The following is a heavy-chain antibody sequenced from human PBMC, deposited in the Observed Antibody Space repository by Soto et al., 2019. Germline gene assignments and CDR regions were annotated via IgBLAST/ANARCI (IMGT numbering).Heavy chain of an antibody. CDR3: AVPETINYYDSSGYPHDAFDI. CDR2: IIPIFGTA. CDR1: GGTFSSYA. V-gene: IGHV1-69*13. Sequence: SVKVSCKASGGTFSSYAISWVRQAPGQGLEWMGGIIPIFGTANYAQKFQGRVTITADESTSTAYMELSSLRSEDTAVYYCAVPETINYYDSSGYPHDAFDIWGQGTMVT. D-gene: IGHD3-22*01. J-gene: IGHJ3*02.